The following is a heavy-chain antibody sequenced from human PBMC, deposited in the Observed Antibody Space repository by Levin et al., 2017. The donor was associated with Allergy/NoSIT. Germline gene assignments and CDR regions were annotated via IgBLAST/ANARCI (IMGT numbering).Heavy chain of an antibody. D-gene: IGHD5-18*01. V-gene: IGHV3-21*01. CDR2: IGPRSDYI. CDR3: ARGGGDATTLGLPDY. J-gene: IGHJ4*02. CDR1: GFTLSNYH. Sequence: GGSLRLSCAASGFTLSNYHMNWLRQAQGKGLEWVSSIGPRSDYIYYTDSVKGRFTISRDNAKNSLYLQMNSLRAEDTAVYYCARGGGDATTLGLPDYWGQGTLVTVSS.